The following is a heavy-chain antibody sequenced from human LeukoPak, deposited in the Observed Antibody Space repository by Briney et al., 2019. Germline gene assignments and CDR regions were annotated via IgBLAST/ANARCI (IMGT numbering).Heavy chain of an antibody. J-gene: IGHJ4*02. D-gene: IGHD2-2*01. CDR2: IWYDESKK. CDR3: ARDSCSTTSCLDY. Sequence: GTSLRLSCAASGFIFSRYGMHWVRQAPGKGLEWVAVIWYDESKKYYADSVKGRFTISRDKSKNTLHLQMNSLRAEDTAVYYCARDSCSTTSCLDYWGQGTLVTVSS. CDR1: GFIFSRYG. V-gene: IGHV3-33*01.